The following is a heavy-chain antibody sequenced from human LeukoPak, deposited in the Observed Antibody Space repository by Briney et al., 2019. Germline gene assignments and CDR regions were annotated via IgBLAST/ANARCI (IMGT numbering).Heavy chain of an antibody. CDR2: IYSGGTT. J-gene: IGHJ4*02. V-gene: IGHV3-53*01. CDR3: ARGVLYAGSWYFDY. D-gene: IGHD2-15*01. CDR1: GFTVGSNY. Sequence: GGSLRLSCAASGFTVGSNYMSWVRQAPGMGLEWVLVIYSGGTTYYADSVKGRFTISKDNSKNTLYLQMDSLRADDTAVYYCARGVLYAGSWYFDYWGQGILVTVSS.